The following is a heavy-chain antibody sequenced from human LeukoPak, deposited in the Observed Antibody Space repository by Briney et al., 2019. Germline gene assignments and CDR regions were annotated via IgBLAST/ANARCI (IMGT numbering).Heavy chain of an antibody. V-gene: IGHV3-74*01. CDR2: ISSDGSTT. CDR1: GFSISSYW. J-gene: IGHJ4*02. Sequence: GGSLRLSCVASGFSISSYWMHWVRQAPGKGLVWVSRISSDGSTTNYADSVKGRFTISRDNAKNTLYLQMNSLTGEDTAVYFCARTAAGPEYWGQGTRVTVSS. CDR3: ARTAAGPEY. D-gene: IGHD6-19*01.